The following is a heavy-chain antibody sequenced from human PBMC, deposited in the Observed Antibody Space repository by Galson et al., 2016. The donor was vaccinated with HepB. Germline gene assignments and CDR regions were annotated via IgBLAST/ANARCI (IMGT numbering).Heavy chain of an antibody. J-gene: IGHJ4*02. V-gene: IGHV1-18*01. D-gene: IGHD3-22*01. CDR1: GYMFTNYG. Sequence: SVKVSCKASGYMFTNYGISWVRQAPGQGLEWMGWISAYKGNTNYAQKFQDRVTMTTDTSTTVYMELRSLTSDDTAVYYCAREDSSGYFYQRYFDSWGQGTLVTVSS. CDR3: AREDSSGYFYQRYFDS. CDR2: ISAYKGNT.